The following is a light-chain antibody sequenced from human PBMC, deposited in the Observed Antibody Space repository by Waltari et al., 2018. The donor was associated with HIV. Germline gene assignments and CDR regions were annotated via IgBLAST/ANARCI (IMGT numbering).Light chain of an antibody. J-gene: IGKJ5*01. V-gene: IGKV3-11*01. CDR2: GAS. CDR3: QQRSNWPIT. Sequence: EIVLTQSPATLSLSPGERATLACRASQSVSNYLAWYQHKPGQAPRLLIYGASSRATGIPARFSGSGSGTDFTLTISSLEPGDFAVYYCQQRSNWPITFGQGTRLEIK. CDR1: QSVSNY.